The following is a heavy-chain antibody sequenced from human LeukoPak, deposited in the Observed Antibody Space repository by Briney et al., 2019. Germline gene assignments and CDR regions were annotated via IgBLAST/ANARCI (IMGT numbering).Heavy chain of an antibody. D-gene: IGHD3-10*01. CDR1: GYTFSGYY. J-gene: IGHJ6*03. CDR3: ARDALVRGDPIHYMDV. CDR2: INPNSGGT. Sequence: ASVKVSCKASGYTFSGYYIHWVRQAPGHGLEWMGWINPNSGGTNYAQKFQGRVTMTRDTSISTAYMELSRLRSDDTAVYYCARDALVRGDPIHYMDVWGKGTTVTISS. V-gene: IGHV1-2*02.